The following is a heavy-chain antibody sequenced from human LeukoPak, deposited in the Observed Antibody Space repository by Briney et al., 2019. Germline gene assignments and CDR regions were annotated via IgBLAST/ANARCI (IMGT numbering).Heavy chain of an antibody. CDR1: GYTFTGYY. D-gene: IGHD3-10*01. CDR3: ARRSIDVAYYGSGSYPYFDY. V-gene: IGHV1-2*02. CDR2: INPNSGGT. Sequence: ASVKVSCKASGYTFTGYYMHWVRQVPGQGLEWMGWINPNSGGTNYAQKFQGRVTMTRDTSISTAYMELSRLRSDDTAVYYCARRSIDVAYYGSGSYPYFDYWGQGTLVTVSS. J-gene: IGHJ4*02.